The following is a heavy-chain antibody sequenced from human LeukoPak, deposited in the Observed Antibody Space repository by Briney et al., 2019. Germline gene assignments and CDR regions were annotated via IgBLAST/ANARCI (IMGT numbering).Heavy chain of an antibody. J-gene: IGHJ6*03. D-gene: IGHD3-16*01. V-gene: IGHV1-8*01. CDR3: ARIIYDYVGGSYYMDV. Sequence: ASVKVSCKASGYTFTNYDINWVRQATGQGLEWMGWMNPNSGNTGYAQKFQGRVTITRNTSIRTTNMELSSLRSEDTAVYYCARIIYDYVGGSYYMDVWGKGTTVTISS. CDR1: GYTFTNYD. CDR2: MNPNSGNT.